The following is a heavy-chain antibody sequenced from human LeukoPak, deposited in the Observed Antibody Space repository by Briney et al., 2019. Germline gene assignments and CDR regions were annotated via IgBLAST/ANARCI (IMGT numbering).Heavy chain of an antibody. CDR3: ARASFQRWLQLGGD. Sequence: GGSLRLSCAASGFTFSSYAMSWVGQAPGQGLEWVSYISSSSSTIYYADSVKGRFTISRDNAKNSLYLQMDSLRDEDTAVYYCARASFQRWLQLGGDWGQGTLVTVSS. D-gene: IGHD5-24*01. CDR1: GFTFSSYA. J-gene: IGHJ4*02. CDR2: ISSSSSTI. V-gene: IGHV3-48*02.